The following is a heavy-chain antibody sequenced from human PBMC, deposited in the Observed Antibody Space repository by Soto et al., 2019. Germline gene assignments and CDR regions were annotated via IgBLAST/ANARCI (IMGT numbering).Heavy chain of an antibody. D-gene: IGHD6-13*01. CDR1: GFTFSSYS. Sequence: EVQLVESGGGLVQPGGSLRLSCAASGFTFSSYSMNWVRQAPGKGLEWVSYISSSSSTIYYADSVKGRFTISRDNAKNSLNLQMNSLRAEDTAVYYCAKHPERIAQIGWFDPWGQGPRVTVSS. V-gene: IGHV3-48*01. CDR3: AKHPERIAQIGWFDP. J-gene: IGHJ5*02. CDR2: ISSSSSTI.